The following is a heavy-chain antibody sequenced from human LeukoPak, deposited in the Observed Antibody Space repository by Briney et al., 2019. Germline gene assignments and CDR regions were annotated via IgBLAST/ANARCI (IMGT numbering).Heavy chain of an antibody. CDR3: ARDVPRTSGP. D-gene: IGHD3-10*01. CDR1: GFTFSSEW. J-gene: IGHJ5*02. Sequence: GGSLRLSCAASGFTFSSEWMHWVRQAPGRGLVWISHIDGNGRTTNYGDSVRGRFAVSRDNAKNTLYLQMNSLRAEDTAVYYCARDVPRTSGPWGQGTLVTVSS. V-gene: IGHV3-74*01. CDR2: IDGNGRTT.